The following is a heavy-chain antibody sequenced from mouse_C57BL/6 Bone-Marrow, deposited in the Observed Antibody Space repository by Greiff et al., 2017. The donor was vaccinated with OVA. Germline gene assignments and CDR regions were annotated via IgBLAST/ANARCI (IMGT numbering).Heavy chain of an antibody. CDR1: GYTFTSYW. CDR2: INPSNGGT. V-gene: IGHV1-53*01. J-gene: IGHJ2*01. CDR3: ARELRQGVYYVDY. D-gene: IGHD2-4*01. Sequence: QVQLQQPGTELVKPGASVKLSCKASGYTFTSYWMLWVKQRPGQGLEWIGNINPSNGGTNYNEKFKSKATLTVDKSSSTAYMQLSSLTSEDSAVYYCARELRQGVYYVDYGGQGTTRTVSS.